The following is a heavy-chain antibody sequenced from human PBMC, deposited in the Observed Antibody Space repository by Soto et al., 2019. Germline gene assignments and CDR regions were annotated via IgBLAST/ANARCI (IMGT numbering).Heavy chain of an antibody. D-gene: IGHD5-12*01. Sequence: GGSLRLSCAASGFSFNTFDMSWVRQAPGKGLEWVSVILGRDDTTYYADSVKGRFTISRDTFKNTLHLQMNSLRVEDTALYFCTKGAWLDYWGQGTLVTAPQ. CDR1: GFSFNTFD. V-gene: IGHV3-23*01. CDR3: TKGAWLDY. CDR2: ILGRDDTT. J-gene: IGHJ4*02.